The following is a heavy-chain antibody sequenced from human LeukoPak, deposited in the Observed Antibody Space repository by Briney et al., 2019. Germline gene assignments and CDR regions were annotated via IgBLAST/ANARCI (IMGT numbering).Heavy chain of an antibody. D-gene: IGHD3-10*01. CDR1: GYTFTSCG. CDR3: ARDRSMVRGESGY. J-gene: IGHJ4*02. Sequence: ASVTVSCKASGYTFTSCGITWVRQAPGQGLEWMGWISTYNGNTNYAQNLQDRLTMTTDASTSTTYMELRSLRSDDTAVYYCARDRSMVRGESGYWGQGTLVTVSS. CDR2: ISTYNGNT. V-gene: IGHV1-18*01.